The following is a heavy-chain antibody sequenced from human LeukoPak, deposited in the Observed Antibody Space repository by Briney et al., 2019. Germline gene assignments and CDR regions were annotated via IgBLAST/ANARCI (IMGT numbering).Heavy chain of an antibody. CDR1: GYTFTGYY. V-gene: IGHV1-2*06. Sequence: ASVKVSCKASGYTFTGYYMHWVRQAPGQGLKWMGRINPNSGGTNYAQKFQGRVTMTRDTSISTAYMELSRLRSDDTAVYYCARLAQYYDILTGYPDFDYWGQGTLVTVSS. D-gene: IGHD3-9*01. J-gene: IGHJ4*02. CDR2: INPNSGGT. CDR3: ARLAQYYDILTGYPDFDY.